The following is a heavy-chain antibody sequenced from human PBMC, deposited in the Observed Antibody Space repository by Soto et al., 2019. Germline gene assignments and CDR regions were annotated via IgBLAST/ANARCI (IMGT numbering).Heavy chain of an antibody. V-gene: IGHV1-69*13. CDR1: GGTFSSYA. D-gene: IGHD5-18*01. CDR2: IIPIFGTA. J-gene: IGHJ4*02. Sequence: GASVKVSCKASGGTFSSYAISWVRQAPGQGLEWMGGIIPIFGTANYAQKFQGRVTITADESTSTAYMELSSLRSEDTAVYYCARLGGGYSYPAIDYWGQGTRVTVSS. CDR3: ARLGGGYSYPAIDY.